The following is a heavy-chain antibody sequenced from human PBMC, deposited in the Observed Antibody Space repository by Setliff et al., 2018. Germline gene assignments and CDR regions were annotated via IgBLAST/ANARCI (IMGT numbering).Heavy chain of an antibody. CDR1: GYTFTSRY. J-gene: IGHJ3*02. CDR3: ARDVFPYHYEGAFDI. D-gene: IGHD3-22*01. Sequence: ASVKVSCKASGYTFTSRYMHWVRQAPGLGLEWMGTINPSSGRTSYAQKFQGRATMTRDTSTSTVYRDMSSLRSEGTAVYYCARDVFPYHYEGAFDIWGQGTMVTVSS. CDR2: INPSSGRT. V-gene: IGHV1-46*01.